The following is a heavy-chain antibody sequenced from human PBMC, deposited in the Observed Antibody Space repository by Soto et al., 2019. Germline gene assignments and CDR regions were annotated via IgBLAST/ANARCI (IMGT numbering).Heavy chain of an antibody. J-gene: IGHJ4*02. Sequence: ASVKVSCKASGYTFTSYGISWVRQAPGQGLEWMGWISAYNGNTNYAQKLQGRVTMTTDTSTSTAYMELRSLRSDDTAVYYCARALWVRSGWSPGYWGQGTLVTVSS. CDR1: GYTFTSYG. D-gene: IGHD6-19*01. V-gene: IGHV1-18*01. CDR2: ISAYNGNT. CDR3: ARALWVRSGWSPGY.